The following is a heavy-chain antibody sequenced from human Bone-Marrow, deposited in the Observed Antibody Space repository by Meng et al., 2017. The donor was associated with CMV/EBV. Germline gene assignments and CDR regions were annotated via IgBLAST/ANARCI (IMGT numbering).Heavy chain of an antibody. CDR2: ISWNSGSI. Sequence: SLKISCAASGFTFDDYAMHWVRQAPGKGLEWVSGISWNSGSIGYADSVKGRFTISRDNAKNSLYLQMNSLRAEDTAVYYCASEIYCSSTSCLDYWGQGTLVTVSS. CDR1: GFTFDDYA. CDR3: ASEIYCSSTSCLDY. J-gene: IGHJ4*02. D-gene: IGHD2-2*01. V-gene: IGHV3-9*01.